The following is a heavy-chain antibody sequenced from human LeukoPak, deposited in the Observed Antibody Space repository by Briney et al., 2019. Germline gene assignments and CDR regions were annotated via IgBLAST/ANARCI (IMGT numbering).Heavy chain of an antibody. CDR1: GFTFSSYG. V-gene: IGHV3-30*02. J-gene: IGHJ4*02. Sequence: GGSLRLSCAASGFTFSSYGMHWVRQAPGQGLKWVAFIRSDGSNKYYADSVKGRFTISRDNSKNTLYLQMNSLSAEDTAVYYCAKSLSSDYGDYWGQGTLVTVSS. CDR2: IRSDGSNK. CDR3: AKSLSSDYGDY. D-gene: IGHD4-17*01.